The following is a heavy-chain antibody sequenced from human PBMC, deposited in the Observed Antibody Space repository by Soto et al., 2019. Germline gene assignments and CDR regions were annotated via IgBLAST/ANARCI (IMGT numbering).Heavy chain of an antibody. CDR2: IYYSGST. D-gene: IGHD4-17*01. CDR1: GGSISSYY. CDR3: ARIDLDYGDYDY. Sequence: SETLSLTCTVSGGSISSYYWSWIRQPPGKGLEWIGYIYYSGSTNYNPSLKSRVTISVDTSKNQFSLKLSPVTAADTAVYYCARIDLDYGDYDYWGQGTLVTVSS. V-gene: IGHV4-59*01. J-gene: IGHJ4*02.